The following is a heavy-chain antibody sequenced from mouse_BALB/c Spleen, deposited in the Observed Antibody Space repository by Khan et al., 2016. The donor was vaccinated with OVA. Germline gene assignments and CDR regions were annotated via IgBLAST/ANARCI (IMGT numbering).Heavy chain of an antibody. CDR1: GFTFSSYG. CDR3: ATSYYYGYYFEY. J-gene: IGHJ2*01. Sequence: EVELVESGGGLVQPGGSRKLSCAASGFTFSSYGMHWVRQAPEKGLEWVAYISGDSSTIYYADTVKGRFTISRDNPKNNLFLQMTSLMSEDTAMYYCATSYYYGYYFEYWGPGTTLKVSS. D-gene: IGHD1-1*01. CDR2: ISGDSSTI. V-gene: IGHV5-17*02.